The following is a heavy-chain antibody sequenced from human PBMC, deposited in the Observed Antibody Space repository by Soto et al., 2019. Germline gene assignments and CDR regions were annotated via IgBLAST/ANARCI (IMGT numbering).Heavy chain of an antibody. CDR2: ISGSGGST. D-gene: IGHD2-2*01. CDR3: AKEGCSSTSCYEGAFDI. CDR1: GFTFSSYA. Sequence: GSLRLSCAASGFTFSSYAMSWVRQAPGKGLEWVSAISGSGGSTYYADSVKGRFTISRDNSKNTLYLQMNSLRAEDTAVYYCAKEGCSSTSCYEGAFDIGGQGTMVSV. V-gene: IGHV3-23*01. J-gene: IGHJ3*02.